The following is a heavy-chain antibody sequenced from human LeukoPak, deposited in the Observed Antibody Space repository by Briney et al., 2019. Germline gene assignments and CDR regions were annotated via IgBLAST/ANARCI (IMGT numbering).Heavy chain of an antibody. CDR1: GVSISRYY. D-gene: IGHD1-20*01. J-gene: IGHJ5*02. V-gene: IGHV4-4*07. CDR3: ERDIAGFPETNWFDL. Sequence: SETLSLTCTVSGVSISRYYWSSIRQPAGKGLEWIGRIYTSGSTNYNPSLKSRVTMSVDTSKHQFSLKLSSVTAADTAVYYCERDIAGFPETNWFDLWGQGTLVTVSS. CDR2: IYTSGST.